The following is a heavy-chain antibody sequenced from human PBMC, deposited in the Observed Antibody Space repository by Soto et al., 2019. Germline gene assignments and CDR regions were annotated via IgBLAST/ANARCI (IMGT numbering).Heavy chain of an antibody. CDR3: ARSISGRIGYYYYMDV. J-gene: IGHJ6*03. Sequence: SETLSLTCTVSGGSISSYYWSWIRQPPGKGLEWIGYIHYSGSTNYNPSLKSRVTISVDTSKNQFPLKLSSVTAADTAVYYCARSISGRIGYYYYMDVWGKGTTVTVSS. CDR2: IHYSGST. V-gene: IGHV4-59*08. D-gene: IGHD3-10*01. CDR1: GGSISSYY.